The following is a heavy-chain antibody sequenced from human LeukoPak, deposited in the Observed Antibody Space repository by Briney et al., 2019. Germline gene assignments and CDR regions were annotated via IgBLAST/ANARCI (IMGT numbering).Heavy chain of an antibody. Sequence: GGSLRLSCAASGFTFSSYWMSWVRQAPGKGLEWVANIKQDGSEKYYVDSVKGRFTISRDNAKNSLYLQMNSLRAEDTAVYYCASESMVRGVIKPFDYWGQGTLVTVSS. J-gene: IGHJ4*02. CDR2: IKQDGSEK. CDR3: ASESMVRGVIKPFDY. V-gene: IGHV3-7*01. D-gene: IGHD3-10*01. CDR1: GFTFSSYW.